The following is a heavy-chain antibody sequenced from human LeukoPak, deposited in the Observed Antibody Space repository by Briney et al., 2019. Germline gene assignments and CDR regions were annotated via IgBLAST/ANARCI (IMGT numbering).Heavy chain of an antibody. J-gene: IGHJ4*02. Sequence: PGRSLRLSCAASGFTFDDYAMHWVRQAPGKGLEWVSGISWNSGSIGYADSVKGRFTISRDNSKNTLYLQMNSLRAEDTAVYYCARDHGGWYFDYWGQGTLVTVSS. CDR3: ARDHGGWYFDY. CDR1: GFTFDDYA. CDR2: ISWNSGSI. D-gene: IGHD6-19*01. V-gene: IGHV3-9*01.